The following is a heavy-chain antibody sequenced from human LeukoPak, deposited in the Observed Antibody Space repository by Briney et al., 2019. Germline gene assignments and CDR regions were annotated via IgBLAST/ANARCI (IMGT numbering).Heavy chain of an antibody. V-gene: IGHV1-2*02. D-gene: IGHD6-19*01. Sequence: ASVKVSRKASGYTFTGYYMHWVRQAPGQGLEWMGWINPNGGGTNYAQKFQGRVTLTRDTSISTAYMEVSRLESDDTAVYYCARENNSGWYRKAAFDYWGQGTLVTVAS. CDR2: INPNGGGT. CDR1: GYTFTGYY. CDR3: ARENNSGWYRKAAFDY. J-gene: IGHJ4*02.